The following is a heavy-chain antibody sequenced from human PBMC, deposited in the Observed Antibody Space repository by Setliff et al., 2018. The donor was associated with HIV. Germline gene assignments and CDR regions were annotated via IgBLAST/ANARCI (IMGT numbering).Heavy chain of an antibody. CDR1: GYTFTSYG. J-gene: IGHJ6*03. D-gene: IGHD3-3*01. CDR3: VRGVQSPPHYSYYYMDV. V-gene: IGHV1-69*06. Sequence: GASVKVSCKASGYTFTSYGISWVRQAPGQGLEWMGGIIPMFGTASYAQRFQGKVTITADKSTSTAYMEPTSLRFDDTAMYYCVRGVQSPPHYSYYYMDVWGEGTMVTVSS. CDR2: IIPMFGTA.